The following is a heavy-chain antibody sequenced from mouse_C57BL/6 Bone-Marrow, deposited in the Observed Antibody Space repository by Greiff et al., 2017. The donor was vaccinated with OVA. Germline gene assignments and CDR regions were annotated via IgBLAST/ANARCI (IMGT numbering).Heavy chain of an antibody. V-gene: IGHV5-6*01. CDR3: ARGDYYGSSPFAY. J-gene: IGHJ3*01. D-gene: IGHD1-1*01. Sequence: EVQLVESGGDLVKPGGSLKLSCAASGFTFSSYGMSWVRQTPDKRLEWVATISSGGSYTYYPDSVKGRFTISRDNAKNTLYLQMSRLKSEDTAMYYCARGDYYGSSPFAYWGQGTLVTVSA. CDR2: ISSGGSYT. CDR1: GFTFSSYG.